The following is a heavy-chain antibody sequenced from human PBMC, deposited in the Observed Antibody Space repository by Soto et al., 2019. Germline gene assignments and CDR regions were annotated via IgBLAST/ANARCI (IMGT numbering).Heavy chain of an antibody. CDR1: GFTFSSYW. J-gene: IGHJ4*02. CDR3: ASLGSYGSGSPLDY. CDR2: INSDGSST. D-gene: IGHD3-10*01. Sequence: XGSLRLSCAASGFTFSSYWMHWVRQAPGKGLVWVSRINSDGSSTSYADSVKGRFTISRDNAKNTLYLQMNSLRAEDTAVYYCASLGSYGSGSPLDYWGQGTLVTVSS. V-gene: IGHV3-74*01.